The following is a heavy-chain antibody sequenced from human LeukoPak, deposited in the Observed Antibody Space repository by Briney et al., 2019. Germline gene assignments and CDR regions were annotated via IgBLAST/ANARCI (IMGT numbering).Heavy chain of an antibody. D-gene: IGHD5-12*01. CDR3: ARAPVWATHYFDY. Sequence: ASVKVSCKASGGTFSSYAISWVRQAPGQGLEWMGGIIPIFGTANYAQKFQGRVTITADKSTSTAYMELSSLRSEDTAVYYCARAPVWATHYFDYWGQGTLVTVSS. CDR1: GGTFSSYA. CDR2: IIPIFGTA. J-gene: IGHJ4*02. V-gene: IGHV1-69*06.